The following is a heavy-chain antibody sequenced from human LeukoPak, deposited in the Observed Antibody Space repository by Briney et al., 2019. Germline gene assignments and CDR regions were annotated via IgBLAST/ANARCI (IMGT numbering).Heavy chain of an antibody. CDR3: ARDPYSSTWSYGMDV. J-gene: IGHJ6*02. V-gene: IGHV3-7*05. Sequence: GGSLRLSCAASGFTFSNYWMSWVRQAPGKGLEWVANIKQDGSEEVYLDSLKGRFTISRDNAKNSLFLQMNTLRAEDTAVYYCARDPYSSTWSYGMDVWGQGTTVTVSS. CDR1: GFTFSNYW. CDR2: IKQDGSEE. D-gene: IGHD6-6*01.